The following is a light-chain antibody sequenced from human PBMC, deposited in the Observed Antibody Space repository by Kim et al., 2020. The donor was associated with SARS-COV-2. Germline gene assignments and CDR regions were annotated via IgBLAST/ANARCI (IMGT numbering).Light chain of an antibody. J-gene: IGLJ2*01. Sequence: QSALTQPPSASGSPGQSVTISCTGTSRDIGAYKYVCWYQQHPGKPPRLMISEVSKRPSGVPDRFSGSKSGNTASLTVSGLQPEDEADYYCSSYAGDKNLISGGGTQLTVL. V-gene: IGLV2-8*01. CDR3: SSYAGDKNLI. CDR1: SRDIGAYKY. CDR2: EVS.